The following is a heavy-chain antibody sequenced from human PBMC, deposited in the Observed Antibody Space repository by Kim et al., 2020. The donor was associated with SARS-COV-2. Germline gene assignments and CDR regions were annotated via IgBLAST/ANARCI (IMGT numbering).Heavy chain of an antibody. Sequence: GGSLRLSCAASGFTFSSYAMSWVRQAPGKGLEWVSAISGSGGSTYYADSVKGRFTISRDNSKNTLYLQMNSLRAEDTAVYYCARGYSSSWYGNFGDWGQGNLVTVSS. CDR2: ISGSGGST. CDR1: GFTFSSYA. J-gene: IGHJ4*02. CDR3: ARGYSSSWYGNFGD. V-gene: IGHV3-23*01. D-gene: IGHD6-13*01.